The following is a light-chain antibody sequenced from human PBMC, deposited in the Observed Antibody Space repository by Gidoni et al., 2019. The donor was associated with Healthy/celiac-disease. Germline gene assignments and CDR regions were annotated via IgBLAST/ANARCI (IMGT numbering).Light chain of an antibody. Sequence: QSALPQPASVSGSPGQSITISCPGTSSDVGGYNSVSWYQPHPGKAPKLMIYDVSTRPSGVSNRFSGSKSGNTASLTISGLQAEDEADYYCSSYTSSSTLVFGGGTKLTVL. CDR1: SSDVGGYNS. CDR2: DVS. CDR3: SSYTSSSTLV. V-gene: IGLV2-14*03. J-gene: IGLJ2*01.